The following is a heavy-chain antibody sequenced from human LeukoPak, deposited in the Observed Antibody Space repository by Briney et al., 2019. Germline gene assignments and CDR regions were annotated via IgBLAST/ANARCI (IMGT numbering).Heavy chain of an antibody. CDR2: IYHSGST. Sequence: PSETLSLTCAVSGGSISSSNWWSWVRQPPGKGLEWIGEIYHSGSTNYNPSLKSRVTISVDTSKNQFSLKLSSVTAADTAVYYCARLIRRFGVFNWFDPWGQGTLVTVSS. D-gene: IGHD3-10*01. J-gene: IGHJ5*02. V-gene: IGHV4-4*02. CDR1: GGSISSSNW. CDR3: ARLIRRFGVFNWFDP.